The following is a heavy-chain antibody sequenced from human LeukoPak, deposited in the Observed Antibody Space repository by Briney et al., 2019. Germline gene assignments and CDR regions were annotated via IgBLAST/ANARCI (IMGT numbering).Heavy chain of an antibody. V-gene: IGHV3-23*01. D-gene: IGHD2-2*01. CDR2: INHNGGNT. CDR1: GFTFSTYA. CDR3: ARRVVAMDYYYYMDV. J-gene: IGHJ6*03. Sequence: GGSLRLSCAASGFTFSTYAMNWVRQAPGKGLEWVSTINHNGGNTYYADSVKGRFTISRDNAKNSLYLQMNSLRAEDTALYYCARRVVAMDYYYYMDVWGKGTTVTVSS.